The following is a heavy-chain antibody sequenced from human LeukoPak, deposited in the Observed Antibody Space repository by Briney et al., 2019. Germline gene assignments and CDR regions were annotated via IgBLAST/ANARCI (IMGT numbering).Heavy chain of an antibody. J-gene: IGHJ4*02. CDR3: ARQLRWDQYYFDY. CDR2: ISAYNGDT. CDR1: GYTFTSYG. D-gene: IGHD4-23*01. Sequence: GESLKISCKGSGYTFTSYGFSWVRQAPGQGLEWMGWISAYNGDTKYALNLQGRVTMTTDTSTSTAYMELRSLRSDDTAVYYCARQLRWDQYYFDYWGQGTLVTVSS. V-gene: IGHV1-18*01.